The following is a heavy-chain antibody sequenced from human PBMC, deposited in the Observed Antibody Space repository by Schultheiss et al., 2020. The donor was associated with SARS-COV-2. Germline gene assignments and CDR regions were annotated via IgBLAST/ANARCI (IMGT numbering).Heavy chain of an antibody. CDR3: AKDQGSGGYSTSDY. J-gene: IGHJ4*02. D-gene: IGHD2-15*01. Sequence: GSLRFSCAASGFTVSSNYMSWVRQAPGKGLEWVSVIYSGGSTYYADSVKGRFTISRDNSKNTLYLQMNSLRAEDTAVYYCAKDQGSGGYSTSDYWGQGTLVTVSS. CDR1: GFTVSSNY. CDR2: IYSGGST. V-gene: IGHV3-66*01.